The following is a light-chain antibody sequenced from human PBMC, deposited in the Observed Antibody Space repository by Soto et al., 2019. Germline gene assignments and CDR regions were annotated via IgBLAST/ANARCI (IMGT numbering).Light chain of an antibody. Sequence: EIVMTQSPATLPVSPVQKASLSCXASQSVSGNLAWYQQKPGQAPRLLIYRASTRATGIPARFSGSGSGTEFTLTISSLQSEDFAVYYCQQYNNWPKMFGQGTKVDI. CDR2: RAS. J-gene: IGKJ1*01. CDR3: QQYNNWPKM. V-gene: IGKV3-15*01. CDR1: QSVSGN.